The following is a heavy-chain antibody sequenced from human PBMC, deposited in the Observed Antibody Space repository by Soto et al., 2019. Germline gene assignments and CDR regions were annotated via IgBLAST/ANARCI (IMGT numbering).Heavy chain of an antibody. V-gene: IGHV3-30*18. Sequence: QVQLVESGGGVVQPGRSLRLSCAASGFTFSSYGMHWVRQAPGKGLEWVAVISYDGSNKYYADSVKGRFTISRDNSKNTLYPQMNSRRAADTAVYYCAKYAKSYWYFDLWGRGTLVTVS. CDR1: GFTFSSYG. J-gene: IGHJ2*01. D-gene: IGHD2-2*01. CDR2: ISYDGSNK. CDR3: AKYAKSYWYFDL.